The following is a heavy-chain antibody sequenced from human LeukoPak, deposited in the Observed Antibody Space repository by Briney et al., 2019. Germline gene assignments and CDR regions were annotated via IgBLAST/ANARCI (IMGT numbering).Heavy chain of an antibody. CDR1: GGSVSDYY. D-gene: IGHD6-19*01. Sequence: PSETLSLTCTISGGSVSDYYWSWIRQSPGKGLEWIGYIYHTGSTSYSPSLKSRVSISVDTSKNQFSLRLRSLTAADTAVYYCARSSGSYNTHYFDSWGQGTLVTVSS. V-gene: IGHV4-59*02. J-gene: IGHJ4*02. CDR3: ARSSGSYNTHYFDS. CDR2: IYHTGST.